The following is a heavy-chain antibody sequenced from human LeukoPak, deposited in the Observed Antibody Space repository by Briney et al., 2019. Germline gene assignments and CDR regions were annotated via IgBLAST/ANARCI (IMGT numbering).Heavy chain of an antibody. CDR1: GYSFTSYW. Sequence: GESLKISCKGSGYSFTSYWIGWVRQMPGKDLEWMGFIFPGDSDTRYSPSFQGQVTISADKSISTAYLQWSSLKASDTAMYYCARRGYCSGGSCSAEYFQHWGQGTLVTVSS. J-gene: IGHJ1*01. D-gene: IGHD2-15*01. V-gene: IGHV5-51*01. CDR2: IFPGDSDT. CDR3: ARRGYCSGGSCSAEYFQH.